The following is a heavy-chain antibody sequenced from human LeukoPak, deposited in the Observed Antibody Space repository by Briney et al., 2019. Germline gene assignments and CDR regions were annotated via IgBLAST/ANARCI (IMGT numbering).Heavy chain of an antibody. V-gene: IGHV3-30*02. J-gene: IGHJ2*01. CDR2: IRYDGSNK. D-gene: IGHD7-27*01. CDR1: GFTFSSYS. CDR3: ARGKLGMYWYFDL. Sequence: PGGSLRLSCAASGFTFSSYSMNWVRQAPGKGLEWVAFIRYDGSNKYYADSVKGRFTISRDNSKNTLYLQMNSLRAEDTAVYYCARGKLGMYWYFDLWGRGTLVTVSS.